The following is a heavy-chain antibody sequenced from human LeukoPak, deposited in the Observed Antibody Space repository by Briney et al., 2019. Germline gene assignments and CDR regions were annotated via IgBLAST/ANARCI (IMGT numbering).Heavy chain of an antibody. D-gene: IGHD2-15*01. Sequence: ASVKVSCKASGYTFTGYYMHWVRQAPGQGLEWMGWMNPYSGGTNYAQKFQGRVTMTRDTSISTAYMELRRLSSDDTAIYYCARPYCNGGSCHDYFDYWGQGTLVTVSS. CDR2: MNPYSGGT. CDR3: ARPYCNGGSCHDYFDY. V-gene: IGHV1-2*02. CDR1: GYTFTGYY. J-gene: IGHJ4*02.